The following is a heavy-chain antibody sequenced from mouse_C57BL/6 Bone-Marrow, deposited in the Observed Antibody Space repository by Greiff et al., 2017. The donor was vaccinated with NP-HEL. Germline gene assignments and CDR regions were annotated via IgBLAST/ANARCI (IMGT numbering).Heavy chain of an antibody. CDR1: GISITTGNYR. CDR2: IYYSGTI. D-gene: IGHD1-1*01. J-gene: IGHJ4*01. V-gene: IGHV3-5*01. Sequence: EVHLVESGPGLVKPSQTVFLTCTVTGISITTGNYRWSWIRQFPGNKLEWIGYIYYSGTITYNPSLTSRTTITRDTPKNQFFLEMNSLTAEDTATYYCARERGLLRYAMDYWGQGTSVTVSS. CDR3: ARERGLLRYAMDY.